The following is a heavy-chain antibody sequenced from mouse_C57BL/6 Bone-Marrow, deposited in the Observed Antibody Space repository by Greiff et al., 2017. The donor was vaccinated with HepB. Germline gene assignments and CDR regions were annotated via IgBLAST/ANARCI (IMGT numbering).Heavy chain of an antibody. Sequence: EVKLVESGGGLVKPGGSLKLSCAASGFTFSDYGMHWVRQAPEKGLEWVAYISSGSSTIYYADTVKGRFTISRDNAKNTLFLQMTSLRSEDTAMYYCARATTTVVAFDYWGQGTTLTVSS. CDR2: ISSGSSTI. CDR1: GFTFSDYG. D-gene: IGHD1-1*01. J-gene: IGHJ2*01. CDR3: ARATTTVVAFDY. V-gene: IGHV5-17*01.